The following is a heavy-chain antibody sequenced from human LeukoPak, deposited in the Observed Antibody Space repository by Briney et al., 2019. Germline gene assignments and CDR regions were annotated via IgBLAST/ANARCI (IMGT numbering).Heavy chain of an antibody. CDR1: RGSLSNYF. Sequence: GALSLTCVHSRGSLSNYFWNWIRPPPGRGLEYIGRIHNNVKTNYNPSLQSRATVSVDPSNQQFSLRFQSVTAAHRAGCYFTGAGTTYYYDDHVFDIWSQGTGVSVS. V-gene: IGHV4-4*07. CDR2: IHNNVKT. CDR3: TGAGTTYYYDDHVFDI. J-gene: IGHJ3*02. D-gene: IGHD3-22*01.